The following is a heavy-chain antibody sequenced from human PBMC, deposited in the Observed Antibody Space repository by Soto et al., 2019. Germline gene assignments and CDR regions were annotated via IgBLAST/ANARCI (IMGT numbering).Heavy chain of an antibody. Sequence: TLSLTCTVAGGCISSGGYYWSWIRQHPGKGLEWIGYIYYSGSTYYNPSLKSRVTISVDTSKNQFSLKLSSVTAADTPVYYCAREAGSYYGSLFYYGMDVWGQGTTVTVSS. CDR2: IYYSGST. CDR3: AREAGSYYGSLFYYGMDV. CDR1: GGCISSGGYY. J-gene: IGHJ6*02. V-gene: IGHV4-31*03. D-gene: IGHD3-10*01.